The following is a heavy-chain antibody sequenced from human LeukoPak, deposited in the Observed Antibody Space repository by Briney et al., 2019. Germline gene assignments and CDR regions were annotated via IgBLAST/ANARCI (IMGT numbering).Heavy chain of an antibody. CDR3: ARGGLENGYHSNDGFDI. J-gene: IGHJ3*02. CDR1: GGSISSSSYY. Sequence: PSETLSLTCTVSGGSISSSSYYWGWIRQPPGKGLEWIGSIYYSGSTYYNPSLKSRVTMSVDTSRNQFSLKLSSVTAADTAVYYCARGGLENGYHSNDGFDIWGQGTMVTVSS. CDR2: IYYSGST. D-gene: IGHD3-22*01. V-gene: IGHV4-39*07.